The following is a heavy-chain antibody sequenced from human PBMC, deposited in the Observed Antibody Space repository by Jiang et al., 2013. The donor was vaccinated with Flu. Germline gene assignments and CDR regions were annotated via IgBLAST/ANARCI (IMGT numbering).Heavy chain of an antibody. Sequence: VQLLESGGGPVKPGGSLRLSCAASGFTFSSYNMNWVRQAPGKGLEWVSFISSGSSYIHYAASLRGRFTISRDNAKNSLYLQMNSLSAEDTAVYFCARDEGSAYPHPHLDFWGQGTLVTVSS. CDR3: ARDEGSAYPHPHLDF. D-gene: IGHD3-22*01. CDR2: ISSGSSYI. V-gene: IGHV3-21*01. CDR1: GFTFSSYN. J-gene: IGHJ4*02.